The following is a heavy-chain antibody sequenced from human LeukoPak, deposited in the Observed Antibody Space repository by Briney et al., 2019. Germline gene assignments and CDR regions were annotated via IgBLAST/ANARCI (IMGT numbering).Heavy chain of an antibody. CDR2: INHSGST. CDR1: GGSFSGYY. CDR3: ARGDYGDYDDNWFDP. D-gene: IGHD4-17*01. V-gene: IGHV4-34*01. Sequence: SETLSLTCAVYGGSFSGYYWSWIRQPPGKGLEWSGEINHSGSTNYNPSLKSRVTISVDTSKNQFSLKLSSVTAADTAVYYCARGDYGDYDDNWFDPWGQGTLVTVSS. J-gene: IGHJ5*02.